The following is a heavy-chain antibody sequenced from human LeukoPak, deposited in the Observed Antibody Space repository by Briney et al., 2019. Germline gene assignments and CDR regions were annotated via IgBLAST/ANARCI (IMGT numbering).Heavy chain of an antibody. CDR1: GGSFSGDY. D-gene: IGHD3-10*01. CDR2: INHSGST. J-gene: IGHJ6*02. Sequence: SETLSLTCAVYGGSFSGDYWSWIRQPPGKGLEWIGGINHSGSTNYNPSLKSRVTMSEDTSKNQFSLKLSSVTAADTAVYYCARGLCGSGGCNYNYYGMDVWGQGTTVTVSS. CDR3: ARGLCGSGGCNYNYYGMDV. V-gene: IGHV4-34*01.